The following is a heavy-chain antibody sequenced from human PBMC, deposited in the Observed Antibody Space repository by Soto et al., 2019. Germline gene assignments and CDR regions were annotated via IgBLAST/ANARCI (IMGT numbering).Heavy chain of an antibody. D-gene: IGHD2-21*01. V-gene: IGHV1-2*02. CDR1: GYTFTCYY. J-gene: IGHJ5*02. CDR2: MNPKSGVT. Sequence: QVYLLQPWAEVKNPEASMKVSCQASGYTFTCYYLHLVRRTPVRGLEWMAWMNPKSGVTFYSAQFQGRIDMTKDPSITTAYMELSGLNTRATAGYYCARDAEVMVPSSRSDTYDWCDPWNQGDLVTVSS. CDR3: ARDAEVMVPSSRSDTYDWCDP.